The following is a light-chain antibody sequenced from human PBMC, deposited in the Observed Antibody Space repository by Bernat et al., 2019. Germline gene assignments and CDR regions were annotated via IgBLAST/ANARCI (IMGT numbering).Light chain of an antibody. CDR2: GAS. J-gene: IGKJ5*01. Sequence: DIQLTQSPPFLSASVVHRVTITCRASQVIGTYLAWYQQKPGKAPNLLIYGASTLQTGFPSRFSGSGSGTEFPLTINRLQSEDSASYYCQQLNSFPVTFGQVTRLEI. CDR3: QQLNSFPVT. CDR1: QVIGTY. V-gene: IGKV1-9*01.